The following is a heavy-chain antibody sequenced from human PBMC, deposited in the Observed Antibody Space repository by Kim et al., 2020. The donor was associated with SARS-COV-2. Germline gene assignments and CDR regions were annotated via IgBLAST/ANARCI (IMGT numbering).Heavy chain of an antibody. V-gene: IGHV3-30*18. J-gene: IGHJ4*02. CDR1: GFTFSSYG. D-gene: IGHD5-12*01. CDR3: AKDALATKASRLHY. Sequence: GGSLRLSCAASGFTFSSYGMHWVRQAPGKGLEWVAVISYDGSNKYYADSVKGRFTISRDNSKNTLYLQMNSLRAEDTAVYYCAKDALATKASRLHYWGQGTLVTVSS. CDR2: ISYDGSNK.